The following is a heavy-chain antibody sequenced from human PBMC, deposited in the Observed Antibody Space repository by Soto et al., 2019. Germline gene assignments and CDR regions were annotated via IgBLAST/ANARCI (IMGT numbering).Heavy chain of an antibody. J-gene: IGHJ5*02. CDR3: AKDGQSGEFVWGSYSSS. Sequence: GGSLRLSCAASGFTFSSYGMHWVRQAPGKGLEWVAVISYDGSNKYYADSVKGRFTISRDNSKNTLYLQMNSLRAEDTAVYYCAKDGQSGEFVWGSYSSSWGQGTLVTVSS. V-gene: IGHV3-30*18. CDR2: ISYDGSNK. D-gene: IGHD1-26*01. CDR1: GFTFSSYG.